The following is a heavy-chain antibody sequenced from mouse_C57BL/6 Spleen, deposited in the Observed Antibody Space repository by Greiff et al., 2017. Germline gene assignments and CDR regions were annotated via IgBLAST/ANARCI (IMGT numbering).Heavy chain of an antibody. Sequence: VQLQQPGAELVRPGTSVKLSCKASGYTFTSSWMHWVKQRPGQGLEWIGVIDPSDSYTNYNQKFKGKATLTVDTSSSTAYMQLSSLTSEDSAVYYCARRKSNWDYFDYWGQGTTLTVSS. CDR3: ARRKSNWDYFDY. CDR1: GYTFTSSW. V-gene: IGHV1-59*01. J-gene: IGHJ2*01. CDR2: IDPSDSYT. D-gene: IGHD4-1*01.